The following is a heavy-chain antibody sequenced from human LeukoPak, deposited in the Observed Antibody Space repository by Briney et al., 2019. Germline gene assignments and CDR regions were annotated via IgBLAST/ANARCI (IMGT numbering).Heavy chain of an antibody. Sequence: SETLSLTCTVSGGSISSNNYYWGWIRQPPRKGLEWIGSIYYSGSTYYNPSLNNRATMSVDTSKNQFSLKLRLVTAADTAVYFCARIRLTVAGGVFNYWGQGTLVTVSS. CDR1: GGSISSNNYY. D-gene: IGHD6-19*01. V-gene: IGHV4-39*01. CDR3: ARIRLTVAGGVFNY. J-gene: IGHJ4*02. CDR2: IYYSGST.